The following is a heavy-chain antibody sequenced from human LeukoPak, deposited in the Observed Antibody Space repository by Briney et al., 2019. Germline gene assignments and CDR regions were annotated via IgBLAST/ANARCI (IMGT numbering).Heavy chain of an antibody. CDR1: GGSFSGYY. Sequence: PSETLSLTCAVYGGSFSGYYWSWVRQPPGKGLEWIGEINHSGSTNYNPSLKCRVTISLDTSKNQFSLKLSSVTAADTAVYYCARQESFDYWGQGTLVTVSS. CDR3: ARQESFDY. D-gene: IGHD3-10*01. J-gene: IGHJ4*02. V-gene: IGHV4-34*01. CDR2: INHSGST.